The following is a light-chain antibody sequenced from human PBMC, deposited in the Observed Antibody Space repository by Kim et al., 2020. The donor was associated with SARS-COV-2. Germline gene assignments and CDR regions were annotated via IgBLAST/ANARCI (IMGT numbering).Light chain of an antibody. V-gene: IGKV1-39*01. J-gene: IGKJ2*01. CDR1: QTISIY. Sequence: DIQMTQSPSSLSASVGDRVTITCRASQTISIYLNWYHQKPGKAPKLLIYATSNLQNGVPSRFSGSGSGTDFTLTISSLQPEDFAIYYCQQTYGTPTFGQGTKLEI. CDR2: ATS. CDR3: QQTYGTPT.